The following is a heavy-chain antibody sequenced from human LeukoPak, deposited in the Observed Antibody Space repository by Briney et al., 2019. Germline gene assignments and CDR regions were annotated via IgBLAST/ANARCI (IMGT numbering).Heavy chain of an antibody. CDR3: AKDQDGGGSSWYLYYYYYMDV. V-gene: IGHV3-23*01. CDR1: GFTFSSYA. Sequence: GGSLRLSCAASGFTFSSYAMSWVRQAPGKGLEWVSAISDSGGSTYYADSVKGRFTISRDNSKNTLYLQMNSLRAEDTAVYYCAKDQDGGGSSWYLYYYYYMDVWGKGTTVTVSS. J-gene: IGHJ6*03. D-gene: IGHD6-13*01. CDR2: ISDSGGST.